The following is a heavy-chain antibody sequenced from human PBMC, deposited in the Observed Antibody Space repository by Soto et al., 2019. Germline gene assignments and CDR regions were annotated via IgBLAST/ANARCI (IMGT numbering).Heavy chain of an antibody. J-gene: IGHJ2*01. D-gene: IGHD3-22*01. CDR2: INHSGST. CDR1: GGSFSGYY. V-gene: IGHV4-34*01. CDR3: ARGLYYDSSGYYYAWYFDL. Sequence: SEALSLTCAVYGGSFSGYYWSWIRQPPGKGLEWVGEINHSGSTNYNPSLKSRVTISVDTSKNQFSLKLSSVPAADTAVYYCARGLYYDSSGYYYAWYFDLWGRGTLVTVSS.